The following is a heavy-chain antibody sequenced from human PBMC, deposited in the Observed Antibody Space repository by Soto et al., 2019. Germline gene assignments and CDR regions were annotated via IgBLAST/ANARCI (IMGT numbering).Heavy chain of an antibody. D-gene: IGHD2-8*01. V-gene: IGHV3-23*01. CDR2: ISGSGGST. J-gene: IGHJ4*02. Sequence: GGSLRLSCAASGFTFSSYAMSWVRQAPGKGLEWVSAISGSGGSTYYADSVKGRFTISRDNSKNTLYLQMNSLRAEDTAVYYCAKDTGYCTNGVCYRNGVVGYYFDYWGQGTLVTVSS. CDR1: GFTFSSYA. CDR3: AKDTGYCTNGVCYRNGVVGYYFDY.